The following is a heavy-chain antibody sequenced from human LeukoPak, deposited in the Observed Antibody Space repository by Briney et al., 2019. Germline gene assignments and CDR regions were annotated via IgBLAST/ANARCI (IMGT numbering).Heavy chain of an antibody. D-gene: IGHD1-26*01. V-gene: IGHV3-74*01. J-gene: IGHJ4*02. CDR1: GFTFSSYW. CDR2: INSDGRST. CDR3: AEDGIRDSGSSHFDY. Sequence: PGGSLRLSCAASGFTFSSYWMPWVRQAPGKGLVWVSRINSDGRSTSYADSVKGRFTTSRDNSKNTLFLQMNSLRAEDTAFFFQAEDGIRDSGSSHFDYWGQGALVTVSS.